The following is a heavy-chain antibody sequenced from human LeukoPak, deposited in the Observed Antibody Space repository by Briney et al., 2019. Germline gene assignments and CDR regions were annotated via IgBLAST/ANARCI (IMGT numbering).Heavy chain of an antibody. Sequence: SVKVSCKTSGGTFNNSAISWVRQAPGQGLEWLGGIMPLFGTAGYAQEFQGRVAITKDESTRTVYLELTSLTSDDTAVYYCARDVHGDYGSGWFDPWGQGTLVSVSS. V-gene: IGHV1-69*05. CDR2: IMPLFGTA. J-gene: IGHJ5*02. CDR1: GGTFNNSA. CDR3: ARDVHGDYGSGWFDP. D-gene: IGHD4-17*01.